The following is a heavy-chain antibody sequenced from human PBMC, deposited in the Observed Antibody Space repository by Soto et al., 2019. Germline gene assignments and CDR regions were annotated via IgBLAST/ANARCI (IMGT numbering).Heavy chain of an antibody. CDR2: ISSSSSYI. D-gene: IGHD6-13*01. Sequence: LRLYCAASGFSFRSYSIHWVCQPPGEALGWVSSISSSSSYIYYADSVQGRFTISRDNAKNSLYLQMNSLRAEDTSVYYCARGYSSSRRPFDYWGQGTLVTVSS. J-gene: IGHJ4*02. CDR1: GFSFRSYS. V-gene: IGHV3-21*01. CDR3: ARGYSSSRRPFDY.